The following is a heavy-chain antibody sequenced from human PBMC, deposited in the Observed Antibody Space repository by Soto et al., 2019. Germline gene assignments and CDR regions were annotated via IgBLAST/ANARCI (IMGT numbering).Heavy chain of an antibody. Sequence: TSETLSLTCTVSGGSISSSSYYWGWIRQPPGKGLEWIGSIYYSGSTYYNPSLKSRVTISVDTSKNQFSLKLSSVTAADTAVYYCARRSRDCSGGSCYPFFDYWGPGALVTVSS. V-gene: IGHV4-39*01. J-gene: IGHJ4*02. CDR1: GGSISSSSYY. CDR2: IYYSGST. D-gene: IGHD2-15*01. CDR3: ARRSRDCSGGSCYPFFDY.